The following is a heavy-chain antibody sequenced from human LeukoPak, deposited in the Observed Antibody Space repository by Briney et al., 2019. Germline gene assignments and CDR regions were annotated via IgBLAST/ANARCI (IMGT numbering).Heavy chain of an antibody. J-gene: IGHJ4*02. Sequence: PSETLSLTCTVSGGSISGYYWSWLRQPAGKGLEWIGRISGSGSADCNPSLKIRVTMSVDKSKNQFSLKLSSVTAADTAVYYCARGSSWYEVRFDYWGQGALVTVSS. CDR3: ARGSSWYEVRFDY. D-gene: IGHD6-13*01. V-gene: IGHV4-4*07. CDR2: ISGSGSA. CDR1: GGSISGYY.